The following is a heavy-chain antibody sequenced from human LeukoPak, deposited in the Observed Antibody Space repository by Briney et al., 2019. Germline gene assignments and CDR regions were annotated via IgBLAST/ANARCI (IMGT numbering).Heavy chain of an antibody. CDR2: IYYSGST. J-gene: IGHJ4*02. V-gene: IGHV4-59*08. CDR1: GGSISSYY. Sequence: SETLSLTCTVSGGSISSYYWSWMRQPPGKGLEWIGYIYYSGSTNYNPSLKSRVTISVDTSKNQFSLKLSSVTAADTAVYYCARQKGATIFDYWGQGTLVTVSS. D-gene: IGHD5-24*01. CDR3: ARQKGATIFDY.